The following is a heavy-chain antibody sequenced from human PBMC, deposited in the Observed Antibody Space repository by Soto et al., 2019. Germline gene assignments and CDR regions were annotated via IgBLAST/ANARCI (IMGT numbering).Heavy chain of an antibody. D-gene: IGHD7-27*01. V-gene: IGHV5-51*01. CDR3: WRHTGERGVTRGPTSFDS. J-gene: IGHJ4*02. Sequence: GESLKISCEASGYTFTNYWIGWVRQMPGTGLEGMGIIYPRDSDTRYSPSFQDQVTMSVDKSIGTAYLQWSSLKASDTATYYWWRHTGERGVTRGPTSFDSWGQGTLGTVSS. CDR2: IYPRDSDT. CDR1: GYTFTNYW.